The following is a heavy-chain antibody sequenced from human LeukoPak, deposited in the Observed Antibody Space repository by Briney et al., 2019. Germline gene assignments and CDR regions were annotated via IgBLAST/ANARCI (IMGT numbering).Heavy chain of an antibody. Sequence: SETLSLTGTVSGGSISSSSYYWGWIRQPPGKGLEWIGSIYYSGSTYYNPSLKSRVTISVDTSKNQFSLKLSSVTAADTAVYYCARRIAAAAEDYWGQGTLVTVSS. J-gene: IGHJ4*02. CDR1: GGSISSSSYY. D-gene: IGHD6-13*01. CDR3: ARRIAAAAEDY. V-gene: IGHV4-39*01. CDR2: IYYSGST.